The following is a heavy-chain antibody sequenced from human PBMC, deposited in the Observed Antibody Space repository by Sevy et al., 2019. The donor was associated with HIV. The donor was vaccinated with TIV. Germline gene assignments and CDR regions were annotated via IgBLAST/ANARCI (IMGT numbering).Heavy chain of an antibody. CDR3: ARAYCSGGRCYSLAY. V-gene: IGHV1-18*01. CDR1: GYTFTTYR. D-gene: IGHD2-15*01. CDR2: ISAHNGDT. Sequence: ASVKVSCKASGYTFTTYRITWVRQAPGQGLESFGRISAHNGDTDYPQKFQGRVTMITDTSTSTAYMELRSLRSDDTAIYYCARAYCSGGRCYSLAYWGQGTLVTVSS. J-gene: IGHJ4*02.